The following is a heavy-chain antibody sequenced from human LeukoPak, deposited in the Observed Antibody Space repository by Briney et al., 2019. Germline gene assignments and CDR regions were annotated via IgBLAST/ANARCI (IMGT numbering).Heavy chain of an antibody. D-gene: IGHD1-14*01. J-gene: IGHJ6*03. V-gene: IGHV4-4*07. CDR2: IYISGST. CDR3: ATANRYSLYMDV. Sequence: PSETLSLTCTVSGGSFSSYYWSWIRQPAGKGLECIGRIYISGSTGYNPSLKSRVTMSVDTSKNQFSLRLSSVTAADTAVYYCATANRYSLYMDVWGKGTTVTVSS. CDR1: GGSFSSYY.